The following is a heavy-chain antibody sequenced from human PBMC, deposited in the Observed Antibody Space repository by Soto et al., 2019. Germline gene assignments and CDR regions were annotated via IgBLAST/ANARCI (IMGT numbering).Heavy chain of an antibody. J-gene: IGHJ1*01. V-gene: IGHV3-48*01. CDR2: ISSSSSTI. Sequence: EVQLVESGGGLVQPGGSLRLSCAASGFTFSSYSMNWVRQAPGKGLEWVSYISSSSSTIYYADSVKGRFTISRDNAKNSLYLQMNSLRAEDTAVNYCATGLYDDHREFFQYWGQGTLVTVSS. CDR1: GFTFSSYS. CDR3: ATGLYDDHREFFQY. D-gene: IGHD4-17*01.